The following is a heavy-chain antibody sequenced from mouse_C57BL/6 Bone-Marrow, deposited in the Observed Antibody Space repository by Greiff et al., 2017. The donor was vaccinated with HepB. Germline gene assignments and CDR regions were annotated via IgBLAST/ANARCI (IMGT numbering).Heavy chain of an antibody. J-gene: IGHJ1*03. Sequence: QVQLQQSGPELVKPGASVKISCKASGYAFSSSWMNWVKQRPGKGLEWIGRFYPGDGDTNYNGKFKGKATLTADKSSSTAYMQLSSLTSEDSAVYFCATVGSSSCWYVDVWGTGNTVTVSS. CDR3: ATVGSSSCWYVDV. D-gene: IGHD1-1*01. CDR1: GYAFSSSW. CDR2: FYPGDGDT. V-gene: IGHV1-82*01.